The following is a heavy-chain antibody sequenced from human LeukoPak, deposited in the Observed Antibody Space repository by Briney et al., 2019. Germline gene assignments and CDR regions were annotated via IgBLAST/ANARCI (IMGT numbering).Heavy chain of an antibody. CDR1: GYSFTSYW. Sequence: GESLKISCKGSGYSFTSYWLGWVRQMPGKGLEWMGIIYPGDSDTRYSPSFQGQVTISADKSISTAYLQWSSLKASDTAMYYCARQNIAVAGSLDYWGQGTLVTVSS. D-gene: IGHD6-19*01. J-gene: IGHJ4*02. CDR2: IYPGDSDT. V-gene: IGHV5-51*01. CDR3: ARQNIAVAGSLDY.